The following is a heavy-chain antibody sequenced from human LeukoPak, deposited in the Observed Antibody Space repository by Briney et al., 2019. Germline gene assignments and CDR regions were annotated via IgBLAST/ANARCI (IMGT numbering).Heavy chain of an antibody. CDR2: IDPSSGTT. D-gene: IGHD6-13*01. CDR1: GYTFTTYY. CDR3: ARDQYVGSSRYIYFAY. V-gene: IGHV1-46*01. Sequence: GASVKVSCKASGYTFTTYYIHWVRQAPGQRLEWVGLIDPSSGTTTYAQRFQGSFTMTRDTSTTTVYMELSSLRSEDTAVYYCARDQYVGSSRYIYFAYWGQGTPVTVSA. J-gene: IGHJ4*02.